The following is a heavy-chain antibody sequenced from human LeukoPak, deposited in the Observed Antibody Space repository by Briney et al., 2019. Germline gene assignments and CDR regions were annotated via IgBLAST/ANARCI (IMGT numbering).Heavy chain of an antibody. CDR2: ISSSSSTI. Sequence: SGRSLRLSCAASGFTFSSYSMNWVRQAPGKGLEWVSYISSSSSTIYYADSVKGRFTISRDNAKNSLYLQMNSLRAEDTAVYYCAKDYSSGWFDYWGQGTLVTVSS. J-gene: IGHJ4*02. CDR1: GFTFSSYS. D-gene: IGHD6-19*01. V-gene: IGHV3-48*01. CDR3: AKDYSSGWFDY.